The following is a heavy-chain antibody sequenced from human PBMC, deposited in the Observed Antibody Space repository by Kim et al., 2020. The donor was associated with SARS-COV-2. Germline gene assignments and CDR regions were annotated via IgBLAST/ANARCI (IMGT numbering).Heavy chain of an antibody. V-gene: IGHV5-51*01. J-gene: IGHJ3*01. CDR3: ARGSATVVMDDAFDL. CDR2: IYPGDSDT. CDR1: GYTFTNYW. Sequence: GESLKISCHASGYTFTNYWIAWVRHTPGKGLEWLGIIYPGDSDTTYNPSWKGRVTISVDKSINSAYLQWLSLRSSDSASYFCARGSATVVMDDAFDLWGQGTVVTVSP. D-gene: IGHD3-22*01.